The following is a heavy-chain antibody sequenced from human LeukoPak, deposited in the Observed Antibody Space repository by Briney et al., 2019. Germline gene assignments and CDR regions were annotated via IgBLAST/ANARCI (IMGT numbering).Heavy chain of an antibody. V-gene: IGHV4-4*07. CDR1: GGSISSYY. CDR3: ARDLPGAAAAGKEIYYYYFYMDV. Sequence: MTSETLSLTCTVSGGSISSYYWSWIRRPAGKGLEWIGRIYTSGSTNYNSSLKSRVTISVDKSKNQFSLKLSSVTAADTAVYYCARDLPGAAAAGKEIYYYYFYMDVWGKGTMVTVSS. D-gene: IGHD6-13*01. J-gene: IGHJ6*03. CDR2: IYTSGST.